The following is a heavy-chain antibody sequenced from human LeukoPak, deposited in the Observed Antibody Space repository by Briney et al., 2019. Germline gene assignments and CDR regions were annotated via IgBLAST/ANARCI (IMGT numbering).Heavy chain of an antibody. Sequence: GGSLRLSCAASGSTFSSHWMRWVRQAPGKGLEWVANINQHGSERYFADSVKGRFTISRDNAKNLLYLQMNSLRAEDTAVYCDCGGGCSWGQGTLVTVSS. D-gene: IGHD2-21*02. J-gene: IGHJ5*02. CDR1: GSTFSSHW. V-gene: IGHV3-7*01. CDR3: CGGGCS. CDR2: INQHGSER.